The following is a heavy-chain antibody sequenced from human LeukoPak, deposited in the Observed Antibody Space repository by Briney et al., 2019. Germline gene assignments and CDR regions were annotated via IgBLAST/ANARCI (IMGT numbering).Heavy chain of an antibody. J-gene: IGHJ4*02. CDR2: ISSSSSYV. V-gene: IGHV3-21*01. Sequence: GGSLRLSCAASGFTSSSYSMNWVRQAPGKGLEWVSSISSSSSYVYYADSVKGRFTISRDNAKNSLYLQMNSLRAEDTAVYYCARFGGYYDFDYWGQGTLVTVSS. CDR3: ARFGGYYDFDY. D-gene: IGHD3-3*01. CDR1: GFTSSSYS.